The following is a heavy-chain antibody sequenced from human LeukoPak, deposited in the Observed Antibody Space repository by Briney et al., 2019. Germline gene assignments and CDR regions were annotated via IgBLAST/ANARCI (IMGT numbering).Heavy chain of an antibody. CDR2: ISYDGSNK. CDR3: ARETYYYDSSGPGVGPFDY. V-gene: IGHV3-30*03. Sequence: GGSLRLSCAASGFTFSSYGMHWVRQAPGKGLEWVAVISYDGSNKYYADSVKGRFTISRDNSKNTLYLQMNSLRAEDTAVYYCARETYYYDSSGPGVGPFDYWGQGTLVTVSS. CDR1: GFTFSSYG. J-gene: IGHJ4*02. D-gene: IGHD3-22*01.